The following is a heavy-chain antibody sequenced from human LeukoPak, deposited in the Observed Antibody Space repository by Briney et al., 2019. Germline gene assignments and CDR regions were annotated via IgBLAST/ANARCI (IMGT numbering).Heavy chain of an antibody. J-gene: IGHJ3*02. CDR3: ARGPTIFGVVGAFDI. CDR1: GGSFSGYS. D-gene: IGHD3-3*01. Sequence: ESSETLSLTCAVYGGSFSGYSWSWIRQPPGKGLEWIGYIYHSGSTYYNPSLKSRVTISVDRSKNQFSLKLSSVTAADTAVYYCARGPTIFGVVGAFDIWGQGTMVTVSS. V-gene: IGHV4-34*01. CDR2: IYHSGST.